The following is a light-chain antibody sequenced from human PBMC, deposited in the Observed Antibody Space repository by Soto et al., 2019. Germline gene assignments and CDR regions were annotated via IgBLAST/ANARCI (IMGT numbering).Light chain of an antibody. CDR2: GAS. J-gene: IGKJ3*01. CDR3: QHHGGSPLFT. Sequence: EIVLTQSPGTLSLSPGERATLSCRASQSVDNYLNWYQQRPGQAPRLLIYGASSRATGIPDRFSGSGSGTDFTLTISRLEPEDFAVYYCQHHGGSPLFTFGPGTRVDF. V-gene: IGKV3-20*01. CDR1: QSVDNY.